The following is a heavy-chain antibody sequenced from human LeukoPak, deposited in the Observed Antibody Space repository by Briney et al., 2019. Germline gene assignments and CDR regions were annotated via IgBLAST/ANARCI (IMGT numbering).Heavy chain of an antibody. Sequence: GGSLRLSCAGSGFTFSNYWMHWVRQAPGKGPAWVSRIKFDGSNTTYADSVKGRFTISRDNAKNTLFLQMYSLRADDTAVYYSSRGGMGHTGNQPIDYWGQGTLVTVSS. CDR2: IKFDGSNT. J-gene: IGHJ4*02. CDR1: GFTFSNYW. V-gene: IGHV3-74*01. CDR3: SRGGMGHTGNQPIDY. D-gene: IGHD1-14*01.